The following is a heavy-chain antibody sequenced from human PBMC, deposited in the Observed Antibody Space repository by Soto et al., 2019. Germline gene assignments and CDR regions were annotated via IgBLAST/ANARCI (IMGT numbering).Heavy chain of an antibody. CDR3: GRDEGYCRGGSCYGAFDI. CDR1: GGSISSYY. V-gene: IGHV4-59*01. J-gene: IGHJ3*02. CDR2: IYYSGST. Sequence: SETLSLTCTVSGGSISSYYWSWIRQPPGKGLEWIGYIYYSGSTNYNPSLKSRVTISVDTSKNQFSLKLSSVTAADTAVYYCGRDEGYCRGGSCYGAFDIWGQGTMVTVS. D-gene: IGHD2-15*01.